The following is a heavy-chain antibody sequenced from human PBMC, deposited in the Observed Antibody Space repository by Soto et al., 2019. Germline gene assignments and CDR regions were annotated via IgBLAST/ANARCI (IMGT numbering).Heavy chain of an antibody. CDR2: ISSSSSYI. D-gene: IGHD3-22*01. Sequence: GGSLRLYCAASGFSFSMYTMNWVRQAQGMGLEWVSSISSSSSYIFYADSVKGRFTISRDNAESSLYLQVNSLRVEDTAVYYCARRYTYDNGGYFYWGQGTLVTVSS. J-gene: IGHJ1*01. V-gene: IGHV3-21*01. CDR3: ARRYTYDNGGYFY. CDR1: GFSFSMYT.